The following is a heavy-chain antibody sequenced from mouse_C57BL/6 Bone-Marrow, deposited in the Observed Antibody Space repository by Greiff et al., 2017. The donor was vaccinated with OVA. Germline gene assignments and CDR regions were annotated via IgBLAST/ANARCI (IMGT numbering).Heavy chain of an antibody. V-gene: IGHV5-4*01. CDR3: ARDSPYYYGSLFDY. CDR1: GFTFSSYA. Sequence: EVKLMESGGGLVKPGGSLKLSCAASGFTFSSYAMSWVRQTPEQRLEWVATISDGGSYTYYSDNVKGQFTISRDNAKNNLYLQMSHLKTEDTALDYCARDSPYYYGSLFDYWGQGTTLTVSS. D-gene: IGHD1-1*01. J-gene: IGHJ2*01. CDR2: ISDGGSYT.